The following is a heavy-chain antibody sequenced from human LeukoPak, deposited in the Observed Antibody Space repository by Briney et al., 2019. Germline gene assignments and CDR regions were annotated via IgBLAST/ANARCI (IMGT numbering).Heavy chain of an antibody. V-gene: IGHV3-7*01. Sequence: SGGSLRLSCAASGLTFSSCWMSWVRQAPGKGLEWVADINQDGSGKFYVDSMKGRFTVSRDNAKNSLYLQMNSLRAEDTAVYYCARDPDHGALDFWGQGTLVTVSS. D-gene: IGHD4-17*01. CDR1: GLTFSSCW. CDR3: ARDPDHGALDF. J-gene: IGHJ4*02. CDR2: INQDGSGK.